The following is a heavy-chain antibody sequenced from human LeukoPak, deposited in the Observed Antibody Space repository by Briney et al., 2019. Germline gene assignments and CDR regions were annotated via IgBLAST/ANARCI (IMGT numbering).Heavy chain of an antibody. V-gene: IGHV4-39*01. CDR3: ARLSVYYGSGRSRRDNWFDP. Sequence: PSETLSLTCTVSGGSISSSSYYWGWIRQPPGKGLEWIGSIYYSGSTYYNPSLKSRVTISVDTSKNQFSLKLGSVTAADTAVYYCARLSVYYGSGRSRRDNWFDPWGQGTLVTVSS. D-gene: IGHD3-10*01. J-gene: IGHJ5*02. CDR2: IYYSGST. CDR1: GGSISSSSYY.